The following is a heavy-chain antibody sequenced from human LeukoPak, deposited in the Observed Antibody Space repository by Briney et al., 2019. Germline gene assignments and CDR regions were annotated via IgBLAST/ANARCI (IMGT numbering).Heavy chain of an antibody. CDR3: ARGAAAGTYNWFDP. J-gene: IGHJ5*02. CDR2: IWYDGSNK. D-gene: IGHD6-13*01. CDR1: GFTFSSYG. Sequence: GRSLRLSCAASGFTFSSYGMHWVRQAPGKGLEWVALIWYDGSNKYYADSVKGRFAISRDNSKNTLYLQMNSLRAQDTAVYYCARGAAAGTYNWFDPWGQGTLVTVSS. V-gene: IGHV3-33*01.